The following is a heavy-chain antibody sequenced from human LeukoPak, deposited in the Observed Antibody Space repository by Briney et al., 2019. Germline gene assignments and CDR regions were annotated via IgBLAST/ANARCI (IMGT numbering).Heavy chain of an antibody. Sequence: PGGSLRLSCAASGFTFSSYAMSWVRQAPGKGLEWVSAISGSGGSTYYADSVKGRFTISRDNSKNTLYLQMSSLRAEDTAVYYCAKSPPKTYYYYMDVWGKGTTVTVSS. CDR2: ISGSGGST. J-gene: IGHJ6*03. V-gene: IGHV3-23*01. CDR1: GFTFSSYA. CDR3: AKSPPKTYYYYMDV.